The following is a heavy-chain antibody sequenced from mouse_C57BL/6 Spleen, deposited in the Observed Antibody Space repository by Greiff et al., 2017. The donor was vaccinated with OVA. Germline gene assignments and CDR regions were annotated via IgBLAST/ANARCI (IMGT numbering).Heavy chain of an antibody. Sequence: VQLQQPGAELVMPGASVKLSCKASGYTFTSYWMHWVKQRPGQGLEWIGEIDPSDSYTNYNQKLKGKSTVTVDKSSSTAYMQLSSLTSEDSAVYYCARVTYGSSYFDYWGQGTTLTVSS. CDR2: IDPSDSYT. CDR1: GYTFTSYW. D-gene: IGHD1-1*01. CDR3: ARVTYGSSYFDY. V-gene: IGHV1-69*01. J-gene: IGHJ2*01.